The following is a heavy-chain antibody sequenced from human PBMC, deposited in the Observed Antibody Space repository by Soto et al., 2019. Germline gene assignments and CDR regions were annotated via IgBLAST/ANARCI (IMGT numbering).Heavy chain of an antibody. CDR2: IYYSGST. CDR3: ARDARGRTMVRGVIKDAFDI. V-gene: IGHV4-31*03. CDR1: GGSISSGGYY. D-gene: IGHD3-10*01. Sequence: SETLSLTCTVSGGSISSGGYYWGWIRQHPGKGLEWIGYIYYSGSTYYNPSLKSRVTISVDTSKNQFSLKLSSVTAADTAVYYCARDARGRTMVRGVIKDAFDIWGQGTMVTVSS. J-gene: IGHJ3*02.